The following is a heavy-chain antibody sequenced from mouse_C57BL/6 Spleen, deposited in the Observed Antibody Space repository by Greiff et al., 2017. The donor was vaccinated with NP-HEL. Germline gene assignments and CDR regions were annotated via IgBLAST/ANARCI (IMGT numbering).Heavy chain of an antibody. CDR1: GFTFSSYG. D-gene: IGHD2-3*01. V-gene: IGHV5-6*01. CDR2: ISSGGSYT. J-gene: IGHJ2*01. Sequence: EVKLMESGGDLVKPGGSLKLSCAASGFTFSSYGMSWVRQTPDKRLEWVATISSGGSYTYYPDSVKGRFTISRDNAKNTLYLQMSSLKSEDTAMYYCARLDGYLDYWGQGTTLTVSS. CDR3: ARLDGYLDY.